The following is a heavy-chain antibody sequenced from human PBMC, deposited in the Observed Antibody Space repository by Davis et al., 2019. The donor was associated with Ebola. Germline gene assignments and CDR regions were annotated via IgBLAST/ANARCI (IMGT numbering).Heavy chain of an antibody. CDR3: ARDSIPIDTAMASFYYYYYGMDV. Sequence: GESLKISCAAPGFTVSSNYMSWVRQAPGKGLAWVSVIYSGGSTYYADSVKARFTISRDNSKNTLYLQMNSLRAEDTAVYYCARDSIPIDTAMASFYYYYYGMDVWGQGTTVTVSS. CDR1: GFTVSSNY. V-gene: IGHV3-53*05. CDR2: IYSGGST. D-gene: IGHD5-18*01. J-gene: IGHJ6*02.